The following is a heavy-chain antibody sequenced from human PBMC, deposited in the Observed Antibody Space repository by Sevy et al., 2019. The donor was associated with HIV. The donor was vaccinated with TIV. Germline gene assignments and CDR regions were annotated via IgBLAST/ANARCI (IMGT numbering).Heavy chain of an antibody. CDR1: GFTFSSYS. D-gene: IGHD4-17*01. CDR3: ARYRYGDYDFDY. V-gene: IGHV3-48*04. CDR2: ISSSSRTI. Sequence: GGSLRLSCAASGFTFSSYSMNWVRRAPGKGLEWLSYISSSSRTIYYADSVKGRFTISRDNAKNSLYLQMTSLRVEDTALYYCARYRYGDYDFDYWGQGTLVTVSS. J-gene: IGHJ4*02.